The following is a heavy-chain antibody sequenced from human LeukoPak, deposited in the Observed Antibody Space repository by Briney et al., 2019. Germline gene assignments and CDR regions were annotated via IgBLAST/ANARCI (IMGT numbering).Heavy chain of an antibody. CDR3: AKDLTNGRYDFWSGYYPDY. CDR1: GFTFSSYD. Sequence: GGSLRLSCAASGFTFSSYDMHWVRQAPGKGLEWVAVISYDGSNKYYADSVKGRFTISRDNSKNTLYLQMNSLRAEDTAVYYCAKDLTNGRYDFWSGYYPDYWGQGTLVTVSS. V-gene: IGHV3-30*18. J-gene: IGHJ4*02. D-gene: IGHD3-3*01. CDR2: ISYDGSNK.